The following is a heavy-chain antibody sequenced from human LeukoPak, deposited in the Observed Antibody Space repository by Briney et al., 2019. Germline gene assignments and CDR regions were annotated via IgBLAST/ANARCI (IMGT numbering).Heavy chain of an antibody. CDR2: ISYGGIDK. Sequence: GGSLRLSCAASGFNFSSYAMHWDRQAPGEGLEWVGLISYGGIDKSYADSVKGRFTISRDSSKRTLYLQMNSLRAEDTAMYYCARESWSDSVAFDIWGLGTMVIVSS. J-gene: IGHJ3*02. D-gene: IGHD3-3*01. V-gene: IGHV3-30*04. CDR3: ARESWSDSVAFDI. CDR1: GFNFSSYA.